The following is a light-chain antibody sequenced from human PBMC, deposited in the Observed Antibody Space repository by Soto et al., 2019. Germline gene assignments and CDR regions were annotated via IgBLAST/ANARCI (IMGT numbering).Light chain of an antibody. CDR1: QNIFSF. CDR3: QQSYSVPHT. Sequence: DIQMTQSPSSLSASVGDSVTITCRASQNIFSFLGWYQHKPGKAPELLIYAASSLRSGVPSRFSGRGSGTDFALTISTLQPEDSATFYCQQSYSVPHTIGQVTKLEIK. V-gene: IGKV1-39*01. J-gene: IGKJ2*01. CDR2: AAS.